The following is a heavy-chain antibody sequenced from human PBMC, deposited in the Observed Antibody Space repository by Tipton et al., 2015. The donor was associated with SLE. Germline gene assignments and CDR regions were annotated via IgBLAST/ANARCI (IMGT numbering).Heavy chain of an antibody. J-gene: IGHJ2*01. CDR3: ARDKSYCSSTSCDFWYFDL. V-gene: IGHV4-59*01. CDR2: IYYSGST. CDR1: GGSISSYY. D-gene: IGHD2-2*01. Sequence: SLTCTVSGGSISSYYWSWIRQPPGKGLEWIGYIYYSGSTNYNPSLKSRVTISVDTSKNQFSLKLSFVTAADPAVYYCARDKSYCSSTSCDFWYFDLWGRGTLVTVPS.